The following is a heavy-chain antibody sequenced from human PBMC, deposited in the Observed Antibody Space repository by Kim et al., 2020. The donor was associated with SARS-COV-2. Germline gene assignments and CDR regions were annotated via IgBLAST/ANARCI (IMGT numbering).Heavy chain of an antibody. CDR3: AREGGYVHYYFDY. CDR2: IYYSGST. CDR1: GGSISSYY. V-gene: IGHV4-59*01. D-gene: IGHD5-12*01. Sequence: SETLSLTCTVSGGSISSYYWSWIRQPPGKGLEWIGYIYYSGSTNYNPSLKSRVTISVDTSKNQFSLKLSSVTAADTAVYYCAREGGYVHYYFDYWGQGTLVTVSS. J-gene: IGHJ4*02.